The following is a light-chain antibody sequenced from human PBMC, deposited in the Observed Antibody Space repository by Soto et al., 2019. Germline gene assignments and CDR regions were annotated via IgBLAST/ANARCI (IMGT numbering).Light chain of an antibody. CDR2: SNN. CDR3: AAWDDSLNGHAV. CDR1: SSNIGSNT. J-gene: IGLJ7*01. V-gene: IGLV1-44*01. Sequence: QSVLTQPPSASGTPGQRVTISCSGSSSNIGSNTVNWYQQLPGTAPKLLTYSNNQRPSGVPDRFSGSKSGTSASLAISGLQSEDEADYYCAAWDDSLNGHAVFGGGTQLTVL.